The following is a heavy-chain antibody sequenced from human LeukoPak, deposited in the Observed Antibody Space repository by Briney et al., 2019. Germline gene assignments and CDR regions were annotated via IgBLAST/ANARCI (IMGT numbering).Heavy chain of an antibody. J-gene: IGHJ4*02. D-gene: IGHD3-22*01. Sequence: GGSLRLSCAASGFTFSSYAMSWVRQAPGKGLEWVSAISGSGGSTYYADSVKGRFTISRDNSKNTLYLQMNSLRAKDTAVYYCAKDRVVVGIVDYWGQGTLVTVSS. CDR3: AKDRVVVGIVDY. CDR1: GFTFSSYA. CDR2: ISGSGGST. V-gene: IGHV3-23*01.